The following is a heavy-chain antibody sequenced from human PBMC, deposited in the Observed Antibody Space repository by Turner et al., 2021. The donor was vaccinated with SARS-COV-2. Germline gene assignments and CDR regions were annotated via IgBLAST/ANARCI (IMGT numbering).Heavy chain of an antibody. CDR3: AIAPNYYFGMDV. J-gene: IGHJ6*02. V-gene: IGHV4-39*01. CDR2: IDYSGST. Sequence: QLQLQESVPGLVKPSATLSLSCTVSGGSISSSSYHWGWIRQPPGKGLEWIGSIDYSGSTYYNPSLKSRVTISVDTSKSQFSLKLGFVTAADTAVYYCAIAPNYYFGMDVWGQGTTVTVSS. CDR1: GGSISSSSYH.